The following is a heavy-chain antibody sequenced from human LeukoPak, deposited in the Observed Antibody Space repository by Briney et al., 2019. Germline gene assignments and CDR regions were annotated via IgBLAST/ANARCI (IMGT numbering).Heavy chain of an antibody. J-gene: IGHJ3*02. CDR3: ARDFGGIFLTEAFDI. CDR1: GDSINSRSYY. D-gene: IGHD1-14*01. CDR2: IYYSGST. Sequence: SETLSLTCAVSGDSINSRSYYWAWIRQPPGKGLEWIGSIYYSGSTYYNPSLKSRVTISVDTSKNQFSLKLSSVTAADTAVYYCARDFGGIFLTEAFDIWGQGTMVTVSS. V-gene: IGHV4-39*07.